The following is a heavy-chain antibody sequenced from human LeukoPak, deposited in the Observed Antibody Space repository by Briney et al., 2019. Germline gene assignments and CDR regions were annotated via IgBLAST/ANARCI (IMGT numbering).Heavy chain of an antibody. CDR1: GYTFTSYG. J-gene: IGHJ4*02. CDR3: ARAMGELGYCSSTSCYVAPPDY. Sequence: ASVKVSCKASGYTFTSYGISWVRQAPGQGLEWMGWISAYNGNTNYAQKLQGRVTMTTDTSTSTAYTELRSLRSDDTAVYYCARAMGELGYCSSTSCYVAPPDYWGQGTLVTVSS. V-gene: IGHV1-18*04. CDR2: ISAYNGNT. D-gene: IGHD2-2*01.